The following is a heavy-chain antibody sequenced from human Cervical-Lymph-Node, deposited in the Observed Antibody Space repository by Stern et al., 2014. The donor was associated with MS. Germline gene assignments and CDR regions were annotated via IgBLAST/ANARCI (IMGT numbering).Heavy chain of an antibody. CDR2: IIPIIGTA. Sequence: QLVQSGAEVKKPGSSVKVSCKASGGTFSSYAFSWVRQAPGQGLEWVGGIIPIIGTANYAQKFQGRVTITADESKKTVYMEVSSLRSEDTAVYYCARDQRHYGSGHYAFDIWGQGTMVTVSS. J-gene: IGHJ3*02. CDR3: ARDQRHYGSGHYAFDI. V-gene: IGHV1-69*01. D-gene: IGHD3-10*01. CDR1: GGTFSSYA.